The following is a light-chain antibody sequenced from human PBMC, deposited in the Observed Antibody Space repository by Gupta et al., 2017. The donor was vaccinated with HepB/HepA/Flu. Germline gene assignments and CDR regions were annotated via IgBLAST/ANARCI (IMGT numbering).Light chain of an antibody. CDR2: GTS. V-gene: IGKV3-20*01. CDR3: QQYGTAEET. CDR1: QSISDAF. J-gene: IGKJ1*01. Sequence: EIVLTQSPGTLSLSPGARATLSCRASQSISDAFLAWYQQKPGQAPRLLIYGTSSRATGIPDRFTGSGSGTDFTLNISRLEPEDIAVYYCQQYGTAEETFGQGTKVEIK.